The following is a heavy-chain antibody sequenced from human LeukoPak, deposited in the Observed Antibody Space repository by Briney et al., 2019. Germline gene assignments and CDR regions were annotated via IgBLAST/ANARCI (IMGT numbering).Heavy chain of an antibody. J-gene: IGHJ4*02. CDR3: ARGGTTFEN. Sequence: GGSLRLSCAASGFTFSNSWMSWVRQAPGKGLEWVANIKQDGGEKYCVDSVKGRFTISGDNAKNSLYLQMDSLRAEDTAVYYCARGGTTFENWGQGTLVTVSS. CDR1: GFTFSNSW. CDR2: IKQDGGEK. D-gene: IGHD1-1*01. V-gene: IGHV3-7*01.